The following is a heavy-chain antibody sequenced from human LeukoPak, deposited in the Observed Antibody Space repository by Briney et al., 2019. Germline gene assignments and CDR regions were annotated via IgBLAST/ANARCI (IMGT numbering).Heavy chain of an antibody. CDR2: IYSGVST. CDR1: GFTVSSNY. Sequence: PGGSLRLSCAASGFTVSSNYMSWVRQAPGKGLEWVSVIYSGVSTYYADSVKGRFTISRDNSKNTLYLQMNSLRAEDTALYYCARNHDILTGYYIGYWGQGTLVTVSS. CDR3: ARNHDILTGYYIGY. J-gene: IGHJ4*02. V-gene: IGHV3-53*01. D-gene: IGHD3-9*01.